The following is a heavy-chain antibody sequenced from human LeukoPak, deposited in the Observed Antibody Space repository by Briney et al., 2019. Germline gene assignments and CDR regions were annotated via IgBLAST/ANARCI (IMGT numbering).Heavy chain of an antibody. CDR2: IWYDGSNK. Sequence: PGGSLRLSCAASGFTFSSYGMHWVRQATGKGLEWVAVIWYDGSNKYYADSVKGRFTISRDNSKNTLYLQMNSLRAEDTAVYYCARDFPSGGMDVWGQGTTVTVSS. CDR1: GFTFSSYG. D-gene: IGHD3-3*01. CDR3: ARDFPSGGMDV. J-gene: IGHJ6*02. V-gene: IGHV3-33*01.